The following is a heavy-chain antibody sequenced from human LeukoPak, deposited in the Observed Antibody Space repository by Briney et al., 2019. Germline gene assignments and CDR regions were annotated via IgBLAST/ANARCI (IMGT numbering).Heavy chain of an antibody. V-gene: IGHV1-69*13. CDR2: IIPMFGKA. Sequence: SVKVSCKASGGTFSSYAISWVRQAPGQGLEWMGGIIPMFGKANYAQKFHGRVTITADESTSTAYMELSSLRSEDTAVYYCARGWLAETTVVTPYNYWGRGTLVTVSS. CDR1: GGTFSSYA. D-gene: IGHD4-23*01. CDR3: ARGWLAETTVVTPYNY. J-gene: IGHJ4*02.